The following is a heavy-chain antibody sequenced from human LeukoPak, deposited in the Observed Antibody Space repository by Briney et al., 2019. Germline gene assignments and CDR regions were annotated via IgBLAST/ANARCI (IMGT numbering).Heavy chain of an antibody. Sequence: SETLSLTCTVSGGSISSSSYYWGWIRQPPGKGLEWVGGIYYSGSTYYNPSLKSRVTISVDTSKNQFSLKLSSVTAADTAVYYCARQAVAPSWGQGTLVTVSS. CDR1: GGSISSSSYY. CDR2: IYYSGST. CDR3: ARQAVAPS. J-gene: IGHJ5*02. V-gene: IGHV4-39*01. D-gene: IGHD6-19*01.